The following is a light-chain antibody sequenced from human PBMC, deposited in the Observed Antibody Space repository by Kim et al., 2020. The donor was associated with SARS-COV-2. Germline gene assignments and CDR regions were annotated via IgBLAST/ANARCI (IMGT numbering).Light chain of an antibody. Sequence: SYELTQPPSVSVAQGKTARITCGGNNIGSKSVHWYQQKPGQAPVLVIYYDSDRPSGIPERFSGSNSGNTATLTISRVEAGDEADYYCQVWDSSSDPVFGGGTQLTVL. CDR2: YDS. CDR3: QVWDSSSDPV. CDR1: NIGSKS. V-gene: IGLV3-21*04. J-gene: IGLJ3*02.